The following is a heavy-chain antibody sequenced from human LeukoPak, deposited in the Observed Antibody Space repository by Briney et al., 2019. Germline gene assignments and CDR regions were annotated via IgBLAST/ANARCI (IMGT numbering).Heavy chain of an antibody. D-gene: IGHD6-6*01. CDR3: ARDPYSSSSNYYYYGMDV. Sequence: SVKVSCKASGGTFISYATSWVRQAPGQGLEWMGGIIPIFGTANYAQKFQGRVTITADESTSTAYMELSSLRSEDTAVYYCARDPYSSSSNYYYYGMDVWGQGTTVTVSS. J-gene: IGHJ6*02. CDR2: IIPIFGTA. V-gene: IGHV1-69*13. CDR1: GGTFISYA.